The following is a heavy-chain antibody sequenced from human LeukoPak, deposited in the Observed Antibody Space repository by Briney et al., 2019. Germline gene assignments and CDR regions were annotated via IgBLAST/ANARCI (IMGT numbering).Heavy chain of an antibody. V-gene: IGHV3-23*01. CDR1: GFTIISYA. Sequence: PGGSLRLSCEASGFTIISYAMSWVRQAPGKGLEWVSAVSGTADNTYYAESVRGRFTISRDNSKNTLYLQMNSLRAEDAAVYFCAKATYYYDSHGYNGVFDYWGQGTLVTLSS. CDR2: VSGTADNT. CDR3: AKATYYYDSHGYNGVFDY. D-gene: IGHD3-22*01. J-gene: IGHJ4*02.